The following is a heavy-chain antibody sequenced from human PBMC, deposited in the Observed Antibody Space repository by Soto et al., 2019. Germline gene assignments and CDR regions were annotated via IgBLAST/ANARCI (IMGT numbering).Heavy chain of an antibody. V-gene: IGHV4-34*01. D-gene: IGHD3-3*01. Sequence: QVHLQQWGAGLLKPSETLSLTCAVYGASFSGYYWSWIRQPPGTGLEWIGESNHSGSTNYNPSLKSLVTISVDTSKHQFSLKVSSLTAADTSVYFCANTYYDFWSNSYRGYYFDYWGQGNLVTVSS. CDR1: GASFSGYY. J-gene: IGHJ4*02. CDR2: SNHSGST. CDR3: ANTYYDFWSNSYRGYYFDY.